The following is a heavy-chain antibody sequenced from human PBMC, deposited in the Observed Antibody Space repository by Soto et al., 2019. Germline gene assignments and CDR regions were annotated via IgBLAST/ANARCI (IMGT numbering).Heavy chain of an antibody. CDR1: GGSISSGSYY. V-gene: IGHV4-61*01. Sequence: SETLSLTCTVSGGSISSGSYYWSWIRQPPGKGLEWIGYIYYSGSTNYNPSLKSRVTISVDTSKNQFSLKLSSVTAADTAVYYCARSVLENYDSLTGYRGWFEPWGKGILVIVCS. D-gene: IGHD3-9*01. J-gene: IGHJ5*02. CDR3: ARSVLENYDSLTGYRGWFEP. CDR2: IYYSGST.